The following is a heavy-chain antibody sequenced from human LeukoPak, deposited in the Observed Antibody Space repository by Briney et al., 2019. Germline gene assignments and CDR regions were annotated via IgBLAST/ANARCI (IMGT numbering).Heavy chain of an antibody. CDR2: ISAYNGNT. CDR1: GYTFTSYG. V-gene: IGHV1-18*01. Sequence: GASVKVSCKASGYTFTSYGISWVRQAPGRGLEWMGWISAYNGNTNYAQKLQGRVTMTTDTSTSTAYMELRSLRSDDTAVYYCARDLPGNRPAYCSGGSCTADAFDIWGQGTMVTVSS. CDR3: ARDLPGNRPAYCSGGSCTADAFDI. J-gene: IGHJ3*02. D-gene: IGHD2-15*01.